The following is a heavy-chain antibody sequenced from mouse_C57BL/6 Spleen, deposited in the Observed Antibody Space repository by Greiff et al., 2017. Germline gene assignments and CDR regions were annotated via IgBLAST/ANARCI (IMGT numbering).Heavy chain of an antibody. D-gene: IGHD1-1*01. CDR3: ARSSSITTADY. V-gene: IGHV3-6*01. J-gene: IGHJ2*01. Sequence: DVKLQESGPGLVKPSQSLSLTCSVTGYSITSGYYWNWIRQFPGNKLEWMGYISYDGSNNYNPSLKNRISITRDTSENQFFLKLNSVTTEGTATYYCARSSSITTADYWGQGTTLTVSS. CDR2: ISYDGSN. CDR1: GYSITSGYY.